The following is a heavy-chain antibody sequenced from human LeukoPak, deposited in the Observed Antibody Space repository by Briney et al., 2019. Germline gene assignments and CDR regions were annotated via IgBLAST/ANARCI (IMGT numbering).Heavy chain of an antibody. CDR3: AREPKQWLVPIDY. CDR1: GFTFSSYW. CDR2: IKKDGSEK. Sequence: GGSLRLSCAASGFTFSSYWMSWVRQAPGKGLEWVANIKKDGSEKYYVDSVKGRFTISRDNAKTSLYLQMISLRAEDTAVYYCAREPKQWLVPIDYWGQGTLVTVSS. D-gene: IGHD6-19*01. J-gene: IGHJ4*02. V-gene: IGHV3-7*01.